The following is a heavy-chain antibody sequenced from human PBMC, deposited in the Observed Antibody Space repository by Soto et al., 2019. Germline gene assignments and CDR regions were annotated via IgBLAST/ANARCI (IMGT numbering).Heavy chain of an antibody. Sequence: EVQLLESGGGLVQPGGSLRLSCAASGFTFSSYAMSWVRQAPGKGLEWVSAISGSGVSTYYADSVKGRFNNTRDNSKNTPYLKMNSMRAETTPVYYCAREYCSGGSCYYYYYMDVWGKGTTVTVSS. V-gene: IGHV3-23*01. J-gene: IGHJ6*03. CDR3: AREYCSGGSCYYYYYMDV. D-gene: IGHD2-15*01. CDR2: ISGSGVST. CDR1: GFTFSSYA.